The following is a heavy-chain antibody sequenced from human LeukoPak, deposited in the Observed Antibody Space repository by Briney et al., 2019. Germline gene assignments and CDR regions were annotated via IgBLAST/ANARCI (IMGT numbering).Heavy chain of an antibody. V-gene: IGHV3-23*01. CDR2: ISGSGGST. Sequence: GGSLRLSCAASGFTFSSYAMSWVRQAPGKGLEWVSAISGSGGSTYYADSMKGRFTISRDNSKNTLYLQMNSLRAEDTAVYYCAYGYFDWKPSRVYWGQGTLVTVSS. J-gene: IGHJ4*02. CDR3: AYGYFDWKPSRVY. D-gene: IGHD3-9*01. CDR1: GFTFSSYA.